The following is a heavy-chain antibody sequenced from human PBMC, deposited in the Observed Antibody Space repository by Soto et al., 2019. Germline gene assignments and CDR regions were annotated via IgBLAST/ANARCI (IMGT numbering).Heavy chain of an antibody. CDR2: ISYDGSDK. V-gene: IGHV3-30-3*01. CDR1: GFTFSSYA. J-gene: IGHJ4*02. Sequence: PGGSLRLSCAASGFTFSSYAMHWVRQAPGKGLEWVALISYDGSDKDYADSVKGRFTISRDNSRNTLFLQMNSLRAEDTAVYYCAKVSRPSRISTPDFDYWGQGTLVTVSS. CDR3: AKVSRPSRISTPDFDY.